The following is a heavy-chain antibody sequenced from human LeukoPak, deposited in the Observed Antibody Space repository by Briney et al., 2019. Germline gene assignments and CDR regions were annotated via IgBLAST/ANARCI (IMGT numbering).Heavy chain of an antibody. CDR3: ARGAYYHDTMD. CDR2: TYPSEST. Sequence: SETLSLTCTVSGGSISSYCWSWLRQPPGKGLEWIGNTYPSESTNHNPSLKSRVTISVDTSKNQLSLKLSSVTTADTAVYYCARGAYYHDTMDWGQGTLVTVSS. V-gene: IGHV4-59*01. D-gene: IGHD3-22*01. CDR1: GGSISSYC. J-gene: IGHJ4*02.